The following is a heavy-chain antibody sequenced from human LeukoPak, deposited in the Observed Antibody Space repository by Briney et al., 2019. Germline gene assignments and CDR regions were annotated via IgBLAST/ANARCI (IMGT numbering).Heavy chain of an antibody. CDR3: ARDPEDYFDL. CDR2: ISSSSTTI. J-gene: IGHJ4*02. V-gene: IGHV3-48*01. CDR1: GFTLNSFS. Sequence: GGSLRLSCAASGFTLNSFSMNWVRQAPGKGLEWLSYISSSSTTIYYADSVRGRFTISRDNAKSSLFLQMNSLRVDDTAMYYCARDPEDYFDLWGQGTLVTVSS.